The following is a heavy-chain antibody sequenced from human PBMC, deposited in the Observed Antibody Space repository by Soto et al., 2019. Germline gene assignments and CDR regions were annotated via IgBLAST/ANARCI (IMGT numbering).Heavy chain of an antibody. J-gene: IGHJ2*01. CDR3: AKTYYDSSGYQDWYFDL. V-gene: IGHV3-23*01. D-gene: IGHD3-22*01. CDR1: GFTFSSYA. Sequence: GGSLRLSCAASGFTFSSYAMRWVRQAPGKGLEWVSAISGSGGSTYYADSVKGRFTISRDNSKNTLYLQMNSLRAEDTAVYYCAKTYYDSSGYQDWYFDLWGRGTLVTV. CDR2: ISGSGGST.